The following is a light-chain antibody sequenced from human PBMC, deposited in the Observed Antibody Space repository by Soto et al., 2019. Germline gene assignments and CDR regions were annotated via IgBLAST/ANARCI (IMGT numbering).Light chain of an antibody. CDR2: GAS. Sequence: IQLTPSPSFLSASGGDRVTSPCRASQGISSYLAWFQQKPGRAPNLLIYGASTLQSGVPSRFSGSGSGTDFTLTISNLQPEDFATYYCQQLNAYPLTFGQGTRLEIK. J-gene: IGKJ5*01. CDR1: QGISSY. V-gene: IGKV1-9*01. CDR3: QQLNAYPLT.